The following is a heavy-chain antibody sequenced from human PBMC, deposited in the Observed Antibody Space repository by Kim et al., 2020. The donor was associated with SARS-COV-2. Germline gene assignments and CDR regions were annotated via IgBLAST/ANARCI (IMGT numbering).Heavy chain of an antibody. CDR1: GYSFTSYW. CDR2: IDPSDSYT. V-gene: IGHV5-10-1*01. Sequence: GESLKISCKGSGYSFTSYWISWVRQMPGKGLEWMGRIDPSDSYTNYSPSFQGHVTISADKSISTAYLQWSSLKASDTAMYYCARHRLDYYGSGSLTYWGQGTLVTVSS. CDR3: ARHRLDYYGSGSLTY. J-gene: IGHJ4*02. D-gene: IGHD3-10*01.